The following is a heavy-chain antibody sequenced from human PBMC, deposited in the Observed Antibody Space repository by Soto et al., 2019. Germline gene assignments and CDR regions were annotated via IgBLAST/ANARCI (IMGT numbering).Heavy chain of an antibody. D-gene: IGHD6-25*01. J-gene: IGHJ6*03. CDR3: AKAYSSGSDYYYNMDV. Sequence: GGSLRLSCAASGFIFSSYALSWVRQAPGKGLKWVSGISGSGGSTYYADSVKGRFTISRDNSKSTLYLQMNSLRAEDTAVYYCAKAYSSGSDYYYNMDVWGKGTTVTVSS. V-gene: IGHV3-23*01. CDR2: ISGSGGST. CDR1: GFIFSSYA.